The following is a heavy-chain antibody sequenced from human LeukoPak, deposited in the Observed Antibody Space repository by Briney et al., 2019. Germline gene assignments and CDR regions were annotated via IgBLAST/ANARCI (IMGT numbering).Heavy chain of an antibody. CDR3: ARGGPLQNYDILTGYYLHYFDY. Sequence: PETLSLTRAVYGGSFSGYYWSWIRQPPGKGLEWTGEINHSGSTNYNPSLKSRVTISVDTSKNQFSLKLSSVTAADTAVYYCARGGPLQNYDILTGYYLHYFDYWGQGTLVTVSS. J-gene: IGHJ4*02. D-gene: IGHD3-9*01. V-gene: IGHV4-34*01. CDR1: GGSFSGYY. CDR2: INHSGST.